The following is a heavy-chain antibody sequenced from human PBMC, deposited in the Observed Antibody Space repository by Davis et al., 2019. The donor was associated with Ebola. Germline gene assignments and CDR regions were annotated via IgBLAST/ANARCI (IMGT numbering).Heavy chain of an antibody. CDR1: GFTFSSYA. V-gene: IGHV3-30-3*01. J-gene: IGHJ4*02. CDR2: ISYDGSNK. CDR3: ARDWGLYYFDY. D-gene: IGHD3-16*01. Sequence: GESLKISCAASGFTFSSYAMHWVRQAPGKGLEWVAVISYDGSNKYYADSVKGRFTISRDNSKNTLYLQMNSLRAEDTAVYYCARDWGLYYFDYWGQGTLVTVSS.